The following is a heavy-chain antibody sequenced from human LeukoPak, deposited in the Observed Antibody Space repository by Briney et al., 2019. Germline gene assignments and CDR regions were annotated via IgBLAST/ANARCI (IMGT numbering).Heavy chain of an antibody. CDR1: GFTFSSYS. D-gene: IGHD3-22*01. CDR2: ISSSSSYI. J-gene: IGHJ4*02. CDR3: ARDYAPYYYDSSGSYFDY. V-gene: IGHV3-21*01. Sequence: GGSLRLSCAASGFTFSSYSMNWVRQAPGKGLEWVSSISSSSSYIYYADSVKGRFTISRDNAKNSLYLQMNSLRAEDTAVYYCARDYAPYYYDSSGSYFDYWGQGTLVTVSS.